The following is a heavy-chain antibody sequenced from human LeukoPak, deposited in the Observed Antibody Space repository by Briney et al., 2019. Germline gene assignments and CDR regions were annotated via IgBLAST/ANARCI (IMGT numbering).Heavy chain of an antibody. J-gene: IGHJ4*02. CDR3: ARGVGATTLNSFDY. V-gene: IGHV3-21*01. D-gene: IGHD1-26*01. CDR1: GFTFSTYS. Sequence: GGSLRLSCAASGFTFSTYSMNWVRQAPGKGLEWVSSISTSSSYIKYADSVKGRFTISRDNARNSLSLQMNSLTAEDTAVSYCARGVGATTLNSFDYWGQGTLVTVSS. CDR2: ISTSSSYI.